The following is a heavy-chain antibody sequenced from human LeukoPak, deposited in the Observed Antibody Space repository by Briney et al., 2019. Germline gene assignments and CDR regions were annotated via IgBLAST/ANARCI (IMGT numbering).Heavy chain of an antibody. D-gene: IGHD1-26*01. CDR2: IYHSGST. V-gene: IGHV4-38-2*02. CDR1: GYSISSGYY. CDR3: AALSGSYEVDY. Sequence: SETLSLTCTVSGYSISSGYYWGWLRQPPGKGLEWIGSIYHSGSTYYNPSLKSRVTISVDTSKNQFSLKLSSVTAADTAVYYCAALSGSYEVDYWGQGTLVSVSS. J-gene: IGHJ4*02.